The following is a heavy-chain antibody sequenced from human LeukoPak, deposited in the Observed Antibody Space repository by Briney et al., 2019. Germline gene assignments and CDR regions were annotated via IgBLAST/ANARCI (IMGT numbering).Heavy chain of an antibody. CDR3: ARLGCSSTSCYGHYYYMDV. D-gene: IGHD2-2*01. CDR1: GGSFSGYY. CDR2: INHSGST. V-gene: IGHV4-34*01. Sequence: SETLSLTCAVYGGSFSGYYWSWIRQPPGKGLEWIGEINHSGSTNYNPSLKSRVTISVDTSKNQFSLKLSSVTAADTAVYYCARLGCSSTSCYGHYYYMDVWGKGTTVTVSS. J-gene: IGHJ6*03.